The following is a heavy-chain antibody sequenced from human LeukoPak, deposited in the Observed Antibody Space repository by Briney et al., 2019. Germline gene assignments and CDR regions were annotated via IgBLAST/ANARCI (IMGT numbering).Heavy chain of an antibody. CDR3: ARAGRGYYDY. J-gene: IGHJ4*02. CDR1: GDSVSSNSAT. CDR2: TYFRSKWIY. V-gene: IGHV6-1*01. Sequence: SQTLSLTCAIPGDSVSSNSATWHWIRQSPSRGLEWLARTYFRSKWIYDYAPSLKSRLTISPDTSKNQFALQLNSVTPEDTAVYFCARAGRGYYDYWGRGTLATVSS. D-gene: IGHD3-22*01.